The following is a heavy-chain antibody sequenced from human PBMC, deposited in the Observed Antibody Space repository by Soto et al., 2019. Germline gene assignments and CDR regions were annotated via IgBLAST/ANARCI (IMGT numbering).Heavy chain of an antibody. Sequence: QLQLQESGPGLVKPSETLSLTCTVSGDSISSSSYYWGWIRQPPGKGLEWIGSIYYSGKSYYNPSLKSRVTISVDTSKSQFSLNLSSVTAADTAVYYCARHSSDHCYSRFDYWGQGALVTVSS. CDR1: GDSISSSSYY. V-gene: IGHV4-39*01. CDR3: ARHSSDHCYSRFDY. J-gene: IGHJ4*02. D-gene: IGHD2-15*01. CDR2: IYYSGKS.